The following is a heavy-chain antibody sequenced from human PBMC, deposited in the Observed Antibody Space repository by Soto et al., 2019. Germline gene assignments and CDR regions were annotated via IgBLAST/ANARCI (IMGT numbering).Heavy chain of an antibody. D-gene: IGHD3-22*01. CDR3: ARSRAHDPRDSSGYYAALDP. V-gene: IGHV3-30-3*01. J-gene: IGHJ5*02. Sequence: GGALRLSCAASGFLFGSYAMNWVRQAPGKGLEWMSVISDDGSNKYYADSVKGRFTISRDNSKNTLYLQMNSLRAEDTAVYYCARSRAHDPRDSSGYYAALDPWGQGTLVTVSS. CDR2: ISDDGSNK. CDR1: GFLFGSYA.